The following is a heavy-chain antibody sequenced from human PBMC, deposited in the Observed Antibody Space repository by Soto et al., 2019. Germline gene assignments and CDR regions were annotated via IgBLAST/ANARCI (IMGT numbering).Heavy chain of an antibody. D-gene: IGHD2-21*01. J-gene: IGHJ5*02. CDR1: GGSLSSCNW. V-gene: IGHV4-4*02. CDR2: IYRYGST. CDR3: SGGGRPGQIDWFDP. Sequence: QVQLQESGPRLVKPSGTLSLTCAVYGGSLSSCNWWSWVRQPPGKGLEWIGEIYRYGSTSYNPSLKSRVTFAVEKSKNQISLEMTSLPAADTAVYFCSGGGRPGQIDWFDPWGQGILVTVSS.